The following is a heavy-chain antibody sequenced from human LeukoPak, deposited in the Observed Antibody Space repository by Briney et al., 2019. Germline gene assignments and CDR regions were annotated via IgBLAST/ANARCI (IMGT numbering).Heavy chain of an antibody. Sequence: PSETLSLTCTVSGGSISSYYWSWIRQPPGKGLEWIGYIYYSGSANYNPSLKSRVTISVDTSKNQFSLKLSYVTAADTAVYFCARESSWGNFDYWGQGTLVTVSS. CDR3: ARESSWGNFDY. J-gene: IGHJ4*02. CDR2: IYYSGSA. CDR1: GGSISSYY. V-gene: IGHV4-59*01. D-gene: IGHD7-27*01.